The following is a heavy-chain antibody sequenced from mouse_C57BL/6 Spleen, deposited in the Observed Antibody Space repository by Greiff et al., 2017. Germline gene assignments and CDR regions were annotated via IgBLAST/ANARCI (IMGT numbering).Heavy chain of an antibody. CDR3: ARYRGAMDY. J-gene: IGHJ4*01. CDR2: ISYSGST. Sequence: EVQLQQSGPGLAKPSQTLSLTCSVTGYSITSDYWSWIRKFPGNKLEYMGYISYSGSTYYNPSLKSRISITRDTSKNQYYLQLNSVPTEDTATYYCARYRGAMDYWGQGTSVTVSS. D-gene: IGHD3-3*01. V-gene: IGHV3-8*01. CDR1: GYSITSDY.